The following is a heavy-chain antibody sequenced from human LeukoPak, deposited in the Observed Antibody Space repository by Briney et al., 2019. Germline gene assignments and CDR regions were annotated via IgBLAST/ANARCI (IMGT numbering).Heavy chain of an antibody. D-gene: IGHD2-2*01. CDR3: FGLGVVVPAADVDWFDP. J-gene: IGHJ5*02. Sequence: RPGGSLRLSCAASGFTFSSYGMHWVRQAPGKGLEWVAFIRCDGSNKYYADSVKGRFTISRDNSKNTLYLQMNSLRAEDTAVYYCFGLGVVVPAADVDWFDPWGQGTLVTVSS. CDR2: IRCDGSNK. V-gene: IGHV3-30*02. CDR1: GFTFSSYG.